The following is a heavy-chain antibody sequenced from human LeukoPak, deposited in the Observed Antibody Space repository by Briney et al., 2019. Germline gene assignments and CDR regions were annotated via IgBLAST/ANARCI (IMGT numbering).Heavy chain of an antibody. J-gene: IGHJ4*02. Sequence: GGSLRLSCAASGFTFSSYAMSWVRQAPGKGLEWVSAISGSGGSTYYADSVKGRFTISRDNSKNTLDLQMNSLRAEDKAVYYCAKDGGWLQLGFYWGQGTMVTVSS. D-gene: IGHD5-24*01. V-gene: IGHV3-23*01. CDR1: GFTFSSYA. CDR2: ISGSGGST. CDR3: AKDGGWLQLGFY.